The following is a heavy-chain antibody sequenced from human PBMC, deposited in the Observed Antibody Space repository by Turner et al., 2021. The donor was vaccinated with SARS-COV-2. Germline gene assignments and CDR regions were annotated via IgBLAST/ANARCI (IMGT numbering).Heavy chain of an antibody. CDR1: GGSVSSSDLY. Sequence: QLQLQESGPGLVKPSETLSLTCTVSGGSVSSSDLYWDWIRQPPGKGLDWIGSIHYIGTTYYNPSLKSRVTISVDTSKNQFSLNLTSVTAADTAVYFCARRGRASRFSFDYWGQGRLLTVSS. J-gene: IGHJ4*02. V-gene: IGHV4-39*01. CDR3: ARRGRASRFSFDY. D-gene: IGHD1-26*01. CDR2: IHYIGTT.